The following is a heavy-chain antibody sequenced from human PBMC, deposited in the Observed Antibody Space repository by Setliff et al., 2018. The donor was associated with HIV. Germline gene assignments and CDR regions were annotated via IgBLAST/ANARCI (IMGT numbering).Heavy chain of an antibody. V-gene: IGHV1-18*01. CDR1: GYTFINYG. J-gene: IGHJ4*02. CDR2: ISAYNGNT. CDR3: ARDVDNAGTHPPDY. Sequence: ASVKVSCKASGYTFINYGISWVRQAPGQGLEWMGWISAYNGNTNYAQKFQGRVTMTTDTSTSTAYMEMRSLRSDDTAVCFCARDVDNAGTHPPDYWGQGTLVTVSS. D-gene: IGHD1-1*01.